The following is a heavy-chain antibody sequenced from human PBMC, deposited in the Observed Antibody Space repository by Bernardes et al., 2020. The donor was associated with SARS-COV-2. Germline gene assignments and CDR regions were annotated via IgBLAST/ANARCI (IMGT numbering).Heavy chain of an antibody. Sequence: GGSLRLSCAASGFTFSSYWMSWVRQAPGKGLEWVANIKQDGSEKYYVDSVKGRFTISRDNTKNTLYLQMNSLRAEDTGVYYCVRGPSDGHGRFEYWGQGTLGTVSS. CDR2: IKQDGSEK. V-gene: IGHV3-7*01. CDR3: VRGPSDGHGRFEY. CDR1: GFTFSSYW. J-gene: IGHJ4*02.